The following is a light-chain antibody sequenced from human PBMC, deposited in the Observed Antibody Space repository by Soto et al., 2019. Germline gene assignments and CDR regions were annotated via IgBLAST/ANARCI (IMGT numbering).Light chain of an antibody. J-gene: IGLJ2*01. V-gene: IGLV6-57*04. Sequence: NFMLTQPHSVSESPGKTVIISCTRSSGTIASNYVQWYQHRPGSAPTTIIYEDTQRPSGVPDRFSGSIDRSSNSASLTISGLKSEDEADCYCQSYNTTNHVIFGGGTKVTVL. CDR2: EDT. CDR1: SGTIASNY. CDR3: QSYNTTNHVI.